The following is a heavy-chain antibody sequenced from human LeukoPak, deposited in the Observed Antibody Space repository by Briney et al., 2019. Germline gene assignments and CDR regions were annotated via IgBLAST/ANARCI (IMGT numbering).Heavy chain of an antibody. CDR1: GFTFSDYY. D-gene: IGHD3-10*01. CDR2: ISSSGSTI. CDR3: ARAGRWFGEFLFDY. Sequence: GGSLRLSCAASGFTFSDYYMSWVRQAPGKELEWVSYISSSGSTIYYADSVKGRFTISRDNAKNSLYLQMNSLRAEDTAVYYCARAGRWFGEFLFDYWGQGTLVTVSS. V-gene: IGHV3-11*01. J-gene: IGHJ4*02.